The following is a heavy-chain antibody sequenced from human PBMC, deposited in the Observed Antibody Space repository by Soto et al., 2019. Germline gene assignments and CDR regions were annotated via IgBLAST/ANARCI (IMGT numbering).Heavy chain of an antibody. CDR1: GFTFSGYS. CDR2: IDHSGTYL. CDR3: TRGPTSVTTTYWFDP. J-gene: IGHJ5*02. V-gene: IGHV3-21*01. Sequence: EVQLVESGGGLVKPGGSLRLSCAASGFTFSGYSMNWVRQAPGKGLEWVSSIDHSGTYLYYADSVKGRFTISRDNAKRSLSLQMNSLRVEDTAVYYCTRGPTSVTTTYWFDPWGQGTLVTVSS. D-gene: IGHD4-17*01.